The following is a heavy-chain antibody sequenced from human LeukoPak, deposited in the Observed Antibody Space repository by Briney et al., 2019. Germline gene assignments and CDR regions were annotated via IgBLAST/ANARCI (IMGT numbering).Heavy chain of an antibody. CDR2: ISSSSSTI. CDR1: GFTFSSYS. V-gene: IGHV3-48*01. D-gene: IGHD7-27*01. J-gene: IGHJ4*02. Sequence: GGSLRLSCAASGFTFSSYSMNWVRQAPGKGLEWVSYISSSSSTIYYADSVKGRFTISRDNSKNMVWLQINSPTAEDTATYYCAKDGNWARFEDWGQGTLVTVSS. CDR3: AKDGNWARFED.